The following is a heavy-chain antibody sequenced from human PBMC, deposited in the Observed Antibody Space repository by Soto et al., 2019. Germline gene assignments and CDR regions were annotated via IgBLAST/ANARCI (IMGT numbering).Heavy chain of an antibody. CDR3: ARDTTPDGSSTSCYFSA. D-gene: IGHD2-2*01. V-gene: IGHV4-38-2*02. Sequence: PSETLSLTCAVSGYSISSGYYWGWIRQPPGKGLEWIGSIYHSGSTYYNPSLKSRVTISVDTSKNQFSLKLSSVTAADTAVYYCARDTTPDGSSTSCYFSAWGQGTRVTVYS. J-gene: IGHJ4*02. CDR2: IYHSGST. CDR1: GYSISSGYY.